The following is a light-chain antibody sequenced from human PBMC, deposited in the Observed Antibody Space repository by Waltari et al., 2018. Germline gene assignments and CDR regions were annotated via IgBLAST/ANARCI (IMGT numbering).Light chain of an antibody. CDR1: QGVSSNS. Sequence: EIVLTQSPGTLSLSPGERATLSCRASQGVSSNSLAWYQQKPGQAPRLLIYAASSRATGIPDRFSGSGSGTDFTLTISRLEPEDFAVYYCQQYGSSPRTFGPGTKVDVK. CDR3: QQYGSSPRT. V-gene: IGKV3-20*01. J-gene: IGKJ3*01. CDR2: AAS.